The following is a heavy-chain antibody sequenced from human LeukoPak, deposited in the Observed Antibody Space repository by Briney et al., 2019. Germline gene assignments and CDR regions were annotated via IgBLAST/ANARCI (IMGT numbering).Heavy chain of an antibody. D-gene: IGHD3-3*01. V-gene: IGHV3-21*01. CDR1: GFTFSSYS. Sequence: GGSLRLSCAASGFTFSSYSMNWDRQAPGKGLEWVSSISSSSSYIYYADSVKGRFTISRDNAKNSLYLQMNSLRAEDTAVYYCARDLGGSEYYDFWSGSANDAFDIWGQGTMVTVSS. J-gene: IGHJ3*02. CDR3: ARDLGGSEYYDFWSGSANDAFDI. CDR2: ISSSSSYI.